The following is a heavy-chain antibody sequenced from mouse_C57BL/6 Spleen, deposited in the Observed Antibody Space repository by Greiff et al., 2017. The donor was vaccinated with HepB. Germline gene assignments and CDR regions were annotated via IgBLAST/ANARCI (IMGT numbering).Heavy chain of an antibody. CDR2: ISSGSSTI. J-gene: IGHJ1*03. Sequence: DVKLVESGGGLVKPGGSLKLSCAASGFTFSDYGMHWVRQAPEKGLEWVAYISSGSSTIYYADTVKGRFTISRDNAKNTLFLQMTSLRSEDTAMYYCAILYDGYDFDVWGTGTTVTVSS. CDR1: GFTFSDYG. V-gene: IGHV5-17*01. D-gene: IGHD2-3*01. CDR3: AILYDGYDFDV.